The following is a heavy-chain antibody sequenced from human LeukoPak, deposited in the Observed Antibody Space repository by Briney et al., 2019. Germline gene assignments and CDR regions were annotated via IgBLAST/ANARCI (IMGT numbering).Heavy chain of an antibody. CDR1: GGSISSYY. CDR3: ARGAKVGGYYYGMDV. CDR2: IYYSGST. V-gene: IGHV4-59*01. D-gene: IGHD2-15*01. Sequence: SETLSLTCTVSGGSISSYYWSWIRQPPGKGLEWIGYIYYSGSTNYNPSLKSRVTISVDTSKNQSSLKLSSVTAADTAVYYCARGAKVGGYYYGMDVWGKGTTVTVSS. J-gene: IGHJ6*04.